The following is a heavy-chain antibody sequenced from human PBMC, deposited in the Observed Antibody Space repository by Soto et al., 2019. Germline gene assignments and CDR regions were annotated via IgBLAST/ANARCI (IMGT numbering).Heavy chain of an antibody. CDR2: IYYSGST. CDR3: ARPKTIGAAAGKGWFDP. Sequence: SETLALTCTVSGGSIRSYYWSWIRQPPGKGLEWIGYIYYSGSTNYNPSLKSRVTISVDTSKNQFSLKLSSVTAADTAVYYCARPKTIGAAAGKGWFDPWGQGTLVTVSS. V-gene: IGHV4-59*01. D-gene: IGHD6-13*01. J-gene: IGHJ5*02. CDR1: GGSIRSYY.